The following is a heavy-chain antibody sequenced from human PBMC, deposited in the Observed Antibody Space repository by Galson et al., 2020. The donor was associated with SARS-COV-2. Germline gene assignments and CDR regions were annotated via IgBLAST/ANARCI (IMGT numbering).Heavy chain of an antibody. Sequence: ASVQVSCQASGYTFTSYDINWVRQATGQGLEWMGWMNPNSGNTGYAQKFQGRVTMTRNTSISTAYMELSSLRSEDTAVYYCARFSGADYYGSGVDIWGQGTMVTVSS. CDR3: ARFSGADYYGSGVDI. D-gene: IGHD3-10*01. CDR1: GYTFTSYD. V-gene: IGHV1-8*02. J-gene: IGHJ3*02. CDR2: MNPNSGNT.